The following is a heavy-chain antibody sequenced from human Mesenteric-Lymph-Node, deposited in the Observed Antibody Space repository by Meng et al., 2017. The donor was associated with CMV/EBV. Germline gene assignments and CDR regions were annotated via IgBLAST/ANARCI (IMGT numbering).Heavy chain of an antibody. CDR2: IRSDGSDK. CDR1: GFTFSDYA. D-gene: IGHD6-19*01. V-gene: IGHV3-30*02. J-gene: IGHJ4*02. Sequence: GESLKISCAASGFTFSDYAMHWVRQRPGKGLEWMAYIRSDGSDKFYVDSAKGRFTISRDNPKKTLSLHLNTLRPKDTAVYYCARDGGGFHDSNGYLDFWGQGTLVTVSS. CDR3: ARDGGGFHDSNGYLDF.